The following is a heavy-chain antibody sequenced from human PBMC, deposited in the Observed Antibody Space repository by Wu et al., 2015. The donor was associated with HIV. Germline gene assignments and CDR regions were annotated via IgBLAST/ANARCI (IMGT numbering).Heavy chain of an antibody. CDR2: ITPILGTA. D-gene: IGHD3-10*01. CDR1: RHFSNYA. CDR3: ARRAITMLRGIIIPNAFDM. V-gene: IGHV1-69*11. J-gene: IGHJ3*02. Sequence: QVQLVQSGAEVKKPGVLGEGXLQGFWRHFSNYAISWVRQAPGQGLEWMGTITPILGTANYAQNFQGRVTITTDESTRTAFMELSSLRSEDTAVYYCARRAITMLRGIIIPNAFDMWGQGTMVTVSS.